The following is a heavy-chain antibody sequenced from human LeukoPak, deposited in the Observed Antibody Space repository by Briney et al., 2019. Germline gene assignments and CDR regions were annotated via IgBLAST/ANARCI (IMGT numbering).Heavy chain of an antibody. D-gene: IGHD6-6*01. CDR1: GGSFSGYY. V-gene: IGHV4-34*01. J-gene: IGHJ4*02. Sequence: SETLSLTCAVYGGSFSGYYWSWIRPPPGKGLGWIGEINHSGSTDYNPSLKSRVTISVDTSKNQFSLKLSSVTAADTAVYYCARGLSEYSSSIDYWGQGTLVTVSS. CDR3: ARGLSEYSSSIDY. CDR2: INHSGST.